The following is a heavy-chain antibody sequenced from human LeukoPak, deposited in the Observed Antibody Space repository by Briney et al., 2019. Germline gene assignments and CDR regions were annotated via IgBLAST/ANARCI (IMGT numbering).Heavy chain of an antibody. Sequence: PGGSLRLSCAASGFTFNKYYMSWVRQARGKGLEWVADIKQDGSEKYYVDSVKGRFTISRDNPKNSLYLQMNSLRADDTAVYYCVREGGEYLSGPFDYWGRGTLVTVSS. CDR1: GFTFNKYY. CDR2: IKQDGSEK. CDR3: VREGGEYLSGPFDY. J-gene: IGHJ4*02. V-gene: IGHV3-7*01. D-gene: IGHD6-6*01.